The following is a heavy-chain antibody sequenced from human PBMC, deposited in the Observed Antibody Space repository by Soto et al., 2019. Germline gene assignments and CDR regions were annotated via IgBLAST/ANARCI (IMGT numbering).Heavy chain of an antibody. CDR3: ASAYYYGSGSYYNGFDP. J-gene: IGHJ5*02. D-gene: IGHD3-10*01. Sequence: PSETLSLTCTVSGGSISSGGYYWSWIRQHPGKGLEWIGYIYYSGSTNYNPSLKSRVTMSVDASKNQFSLKLSSVTAADTAVYYCASAYYYGSGSYYNGFDPWGQGTLVTVSS. CDR2: IYYSGST. V-gene: IGHV4-61*08. CDR1: GGSISSGGYY.